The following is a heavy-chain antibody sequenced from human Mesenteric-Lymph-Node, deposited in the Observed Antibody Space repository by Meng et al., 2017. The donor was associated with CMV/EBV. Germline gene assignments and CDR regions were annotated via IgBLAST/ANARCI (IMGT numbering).Heavy chain of an antibody. CDR3: ARERSGYRGNDAFDI. CDR2: ISAYNGNT. Sequence: ASVKVSCKASGYTFTSYGISWVRQAPGQGLEWMGWISAYNGNTNYAQKLQGRVTMTTDTSTSTAYMELRSLRSDDTAVYYCARERSGYRGNDAFDIWGQGTMVTVSS. V-gene: IGHV1-18*01. J-gene: IGHJ3*02. D-gene: IGHD3-3*01. CDR1: GYTFTSYG.